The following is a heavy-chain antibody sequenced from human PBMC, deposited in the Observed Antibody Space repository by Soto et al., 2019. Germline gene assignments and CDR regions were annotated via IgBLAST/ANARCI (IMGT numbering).Heavy chain of an antibody. CDR2: TWNDGSHK. CDR3: XXXXXXMQAFDI. V-gene: IGHV3-33*01. Sequence: QVQLVESGGGVVQPGRSLRLSCVASGFTFSTYGMHWVRQAPGKGLEWVAMTWNDGSHKYYADPVKDRFTISRDNFKXXXXXXXXXXXXXXXXXXXXXXXXXXMQAFDIWGQGTMVTVSS. CDR1: GFTFSTYG. J-gene: IGHJ3*02.